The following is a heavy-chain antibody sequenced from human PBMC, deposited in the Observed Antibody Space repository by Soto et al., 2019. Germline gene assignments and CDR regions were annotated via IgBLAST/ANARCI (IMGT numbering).Heavy chain of an antibody. J-gene: IGHJ2*01. CDR2: ISYDGSNK. Sequence: QVQLVESGGGVVQPGRSLRLSCAASGFTFSSYAMHWVRQAPGKGLEWVAVISYDGSNKYYADSVKGRFTISRDNSKNTLYLQMNSLRAEDTAVYYCARVRGSWYFDLWGRGTLVTVSS. CDR3: ARVRGSWYFDL. CDR1: GFTFSSYA. V-gene: IGHV3-30-3*01. D-gene: IGHD5-12*01.